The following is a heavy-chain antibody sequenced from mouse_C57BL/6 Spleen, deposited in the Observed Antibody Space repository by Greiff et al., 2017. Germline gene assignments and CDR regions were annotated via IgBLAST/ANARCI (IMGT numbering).Heavy chain of an antibody. CDR3: ARSGDYDYEGWFAY. D-gene: IGHD2-4*01. J-gene: IGHJ3*01. Sequence: VQLQQPGAELVKPGASVKMSCKASGYTFTSYWITWVKQRPGQGLEWIGDIYPGSGSTNYNEKFKSKATLTVDTSSSTAYMQLSSLTSEDSAVYDCARSGDYDYEGWFAYWGQGTLVTVSA. CDR2: IYPGSGST. CDR1: GYTFTSYW. V-gene: IGHV1-55*01.